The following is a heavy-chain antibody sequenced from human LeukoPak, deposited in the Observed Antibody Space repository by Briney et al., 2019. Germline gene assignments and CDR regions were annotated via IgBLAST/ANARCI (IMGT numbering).Heavy chain of an antibody. Sequence: GGSLRLSCAASGFTVSTSYMSWVRQAPGKGLEWVSVIYSGGSTYYADSVKGRFNISRDNAKNSLYLQMNSLRAEDTAVYYCATGFSRPYYYGMDVWGQGTTVTVSS. D-gene: IGHD1-14*01. J-gene: IGHJ6*02. CDR3: ATGFSRPYYYGMDV. CDR1: GFTVSTSY. V-gene: IGHV3-53*01. CDR2: IYSGGST.